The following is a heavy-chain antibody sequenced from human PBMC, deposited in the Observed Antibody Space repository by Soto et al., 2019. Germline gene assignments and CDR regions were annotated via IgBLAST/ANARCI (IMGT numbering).Heavy chain of an antibody. J-gene: IGHJ4*02. D-gene: IGHD3-10*01. CDR3: AREPDLVRGLDY. Sequence: LSLTCAASGFTFSSYWMSWVRQAPGKGLEWVANIKQDGSEKYYVDSVKGRFTISRDNAKNSLYLQMNSLRAEDTAVYYCAREPDLVRGLDYWGQGTLVTVSS. CDR1: GFTFSSYW. CDR2: IKQDGSEK. V-gene: IGHV3-7*01.